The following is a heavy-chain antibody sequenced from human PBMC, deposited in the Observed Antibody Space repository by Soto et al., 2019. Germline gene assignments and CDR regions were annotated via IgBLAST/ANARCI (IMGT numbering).Heavy chain of an antibody. CDR3: ARGYSYDILTGYSN. V-gene: IGHV1-8*01. CDR2: INPNSGNI. CDR1: GNTFTSYD. Sequence: GASVKVSCKASGNTFTSYDINWVRQATGHGLEWMGWINPNSGNIGYAQKFQGRVTMTTDTAISTAYMELRRLRSDDTAVYYCARGYSYDILTGYSNWGQGTMVTVSS. J-gene: IGHJ4*02. D-gene: IGHD3-9*01.